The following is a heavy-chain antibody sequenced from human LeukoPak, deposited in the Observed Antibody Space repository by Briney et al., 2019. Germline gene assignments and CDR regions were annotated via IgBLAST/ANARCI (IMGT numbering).Heavy chain of an antibody. V-gene: IGHV3-23*01. CDR3: AKDRAEYFFRSDY. Sequence: GGSLRLSCAASGFTFSSYAMSWVRQAPGKGLEWVSAISGSGGSTYYADSVKGRFTISRDNSKNTPYLQMNSLRAEDTAVYYCAKDRAEYFFRSDYWGQGTLVTVSS. CDR2: ISGSGGST. D-gene: IGHD3-3*01. CDR1: GFTFSSYA. J-gene: IGHJ4*02.